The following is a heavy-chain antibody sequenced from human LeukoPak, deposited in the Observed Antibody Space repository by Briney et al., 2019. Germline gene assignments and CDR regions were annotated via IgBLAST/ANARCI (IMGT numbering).Heavy chain of an antibody. CDR2: IYWDDDK. V-gene: IGHV2-5*08. Sequence: TLSLTCAVSGGSISSGDYSWSWIRQPPGKALEWLALIYWDDDKRYSPSLKSRLTITKDTSKNQVVLTMTNMDPVDTATYYCAHRPLHRSPYGFDYWGQGTLVTVSS. CDR1: GGSISSGDYS. J-gene: IGHJ4*02. CDR3: AHRPLHRSPYGFDY. D-gene: IGHD4-17*01.